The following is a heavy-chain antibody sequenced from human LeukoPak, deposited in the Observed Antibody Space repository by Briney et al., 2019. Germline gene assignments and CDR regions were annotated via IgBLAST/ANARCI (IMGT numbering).Heavy chain of an antibody. J-gene: IGHJ6*03. Sequence: GGSLRLSCAGSGFDVEDYGMSWVRHAPGKGLEWVSGINWNGGRTGYADSVKGRFTISRDNAKNSLYLQVNSLRAEDTALYYCARLGGRLQLANYYYYYMDVWAKGTTVTVSS. V-gene: IGHV3-20*04. D-gene: IGHD6-13*01. CDR2: INWNGGRT. CDR3: ARLGGRLQLANYYYYYMDV. CDR1: GFDVEDYG.